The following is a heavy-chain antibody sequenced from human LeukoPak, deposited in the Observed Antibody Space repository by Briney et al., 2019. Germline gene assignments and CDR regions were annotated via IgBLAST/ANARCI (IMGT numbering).Heavy chain of an antibody. Sequence: GEALKISCKGSGYIFTNYWIGWVRQMPGKGLEGMGIIYPGDSDTRYSPSFQGQVTISADKSITTAYMQWRSLKASDTAMYYCAIPDYDSFDLWGQGTRVTVSS. J-gene: IGHJ3*01. CDR2: IYPGDSDT. D-gene: IGHD4-17*01. CDR3: AIPDYDSFDL. V-gene: IGHV5-51*01. CDR1: GYIFTNYW.